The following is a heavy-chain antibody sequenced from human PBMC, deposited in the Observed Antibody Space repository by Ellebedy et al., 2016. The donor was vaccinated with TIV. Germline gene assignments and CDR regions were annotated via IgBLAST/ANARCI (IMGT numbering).Heavy chain of an antibody. J-gene: IGHJ4*02. CDR2: IYYIGIT. CDR1: GGSFSNSTFY. Sequence: MPSETLSLTCTVSGGSFSNSTFYWSWIRQPPGKGLEFIGYIYYIGITNYNPSLESRVAISIDTSENQFSLRLSSVTAADTAVYYCAAYYGGRFDYWGQGTLVTVSS. V-gene: IGHV4-61*01. D-gene: IGHD4-23*01. CDR3: AAYYGGRFDY.